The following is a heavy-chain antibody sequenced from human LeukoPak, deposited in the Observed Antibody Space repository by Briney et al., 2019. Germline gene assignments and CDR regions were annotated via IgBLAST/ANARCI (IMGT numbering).Heavy chain of an antibody. CDR3: TRGGEVVINRPIDY. CDR1: GFTFGDYT. J-gene: IGHJ4*02. V-gene: IGHV3-49*04. D-gene: IGHD3-22*01. Sequence: PGGSLRLSCTGSGFTFGDYTVSWVRQAPGKGLEWLCSIKSEIYGGTTNYAASVRGRFTISREDSETIAYLDMDSLKIEDTAVYFCTRGGEVVINRPIDYWGQGTLVTVSS. CDR2: IKSEIYGGTT.